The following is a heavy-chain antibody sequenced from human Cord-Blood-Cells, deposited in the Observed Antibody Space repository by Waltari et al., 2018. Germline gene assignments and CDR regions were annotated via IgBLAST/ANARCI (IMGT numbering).Heavy chain of an antibody. J-gene: IGHJ4*02. CDR2: INHSGST. Sequence: QVQLQQWGAGLLKPSETLSLTCAVYGGSFSGYYWSWIRQPPGKGLEWIGEINHSGSTNYNPCLKSRVTISVDTSKNQFSLKLSSVTAADTAVYYCARWSSNYDILTGYPVFDYWGQGTLVTVSS. D-gene: IGHD3-9*01. CDR1: GGSFSGYY. CDR3: ARWSSNYDILTGYPVFDY. V-gene: IGHV4-34*01.